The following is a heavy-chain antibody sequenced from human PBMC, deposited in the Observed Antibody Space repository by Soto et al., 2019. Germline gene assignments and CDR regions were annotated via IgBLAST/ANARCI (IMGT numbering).Heavy chain of an antibody. CDR3: ATRDRVTSGSSHFYGTDV. V-gene: IGHV3-23*01. Sequence: EVQLLESGGGLVQPGGSLRLSCAASGFTFSSYAMSWVRQAPGKGLEWVSAISAGGGNTYYRDSVKGRFTISRDNFKNTLFLQMNSLRAEDTAVYQCATRDRVTSGSSHFYGTDVWGQGTTVTVSS. J-gene: IGHJ6*02. CDR2: ISAGGGNT. D-gene: IGHD1-26*01. CDR1: GFTFSSYA.